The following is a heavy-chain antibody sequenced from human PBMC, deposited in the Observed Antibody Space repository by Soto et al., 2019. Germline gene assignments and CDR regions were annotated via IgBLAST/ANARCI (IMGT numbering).Heavy chain of an antibody. V-gene: IGHV1-24*01. Sequence: ASVKVSCKVSGYTLTELSMHWVRQAPGKGLEWMGGFDPEDGETIYAQKFRGRVTMTEDTSTDTAYMELSSLRSEDTAVYYCASAETGSDKFYSRGQGTLVPVSA. CDR1: GYTLTELS. CDR2: FDPEDGET. CDR3: ASAETGSDKFYS. J-gene: IGHJ4*02. D-gene: IGHD2-15*01.